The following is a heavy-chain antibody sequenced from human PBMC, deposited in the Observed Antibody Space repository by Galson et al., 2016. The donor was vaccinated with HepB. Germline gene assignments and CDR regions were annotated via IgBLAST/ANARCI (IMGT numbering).Heavy chain of an antibody. J-gene: IGHJ3*02. Sequence: QSGAAVKKPGESLKISCKGSGYSFTSYWIGWVRQIPGKGLEWIGIIYPGDSATRSSQSFLGPVIISADKSISTAYLQWSSLTASDTPMYYWARHSPRTAAALGALVIWGQGTMVTVSS. D-gene: IGHD6-13*01. CDR2: IYPGDSAT. V-gene: IGHV5-51*01. CDR3: ARHSPRTAAALGALVI. CDR1: GYSFTSYW.